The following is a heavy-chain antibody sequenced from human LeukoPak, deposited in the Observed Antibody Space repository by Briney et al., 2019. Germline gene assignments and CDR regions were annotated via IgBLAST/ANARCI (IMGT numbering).Heavy chain of an antibody. CDR3: ARALRGTRCSSTSCYPTPLDY. J-gene: IGHJ4*02. CDR1: GGSISSGDYY. CDR2: IYYSGST. Sequence: SQTLSLTCTVSGGSISSGDYYWSWIRQPPGKGLEWIGYIYYSGSTYYNPSLKSRVTISVDTSKNQFSLKLSSVTAADTAVYYCARALRGTRCSSTSCYPTPLDYWGQGTLVTVSS. V-gene: IGHV4-30-4*08. D-gene: IGHD2-2*01.